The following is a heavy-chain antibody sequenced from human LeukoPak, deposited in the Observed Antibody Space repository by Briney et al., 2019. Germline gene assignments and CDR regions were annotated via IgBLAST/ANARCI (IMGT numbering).Heavy chain of an antibody. J-gene: IGHJ4*02. Sequence: PGRSLRLSCAASGFTFSNSPMHWVRRAPGKGLEWVAVISPHSDIKNYADSVKDRFTISRDNSKNTLDLQMNSLRAEDTAVYYCAREGGSSGYAGYFDHWGQGGLVTVSS. CDR3: AREGGSSGYAGYFDH. V-gene: IGHV3-30*04. D-gene: IGHD3-22*01. CDR2: ISPHSDIK. CDR1: GFTFSNSP.